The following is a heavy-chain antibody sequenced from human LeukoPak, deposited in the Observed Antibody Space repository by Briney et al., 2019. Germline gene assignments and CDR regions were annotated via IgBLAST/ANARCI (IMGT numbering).Heavy chain of an antibody. V-gene: IGHV3-48*04. CDR2: ISFSVNTK. CDR3: ARRHCSSTSYSFDY. D-gene: IGHD2-2*01. Sequence: PGGSLRLSCAASGFTFSDYSMNWVRQAPGKGLEWVSYISFSVNTKYYGDSVKGRFTISRDNAKNSLYLHMDSLRAEDTAVYYCARRHCSSTSYSFDYWGQGTLVTVSS. J-gene: IGHJ4*02. CDR1: GFTFSDYS.